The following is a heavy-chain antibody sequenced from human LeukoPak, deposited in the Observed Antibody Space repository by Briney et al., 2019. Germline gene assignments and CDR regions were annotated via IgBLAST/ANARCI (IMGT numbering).Heavy chain of an antibody. V-gene: IGHV4-59*01. CDR1: GGSISSYY. Sequence: PTETLSLTCTVSGGSISSYYWSWIRQPPGKGLEWIGYIYYSGSTNYNPSLKSRVTISVDTSKNQFSLKLSSVTAADTAVYYCASGRQPLAPYGMDFWGPGTTVPVSS. J-gene: IGHJ6*02. CDR3: ASGRQPLAPYGMDF. CDR2: IYYSGST. D-gene: IGHD6-13*01.